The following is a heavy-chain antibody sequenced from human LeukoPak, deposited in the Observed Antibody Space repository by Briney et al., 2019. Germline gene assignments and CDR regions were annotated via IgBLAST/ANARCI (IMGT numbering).Heavy chain of an antibody. CDR1: GFAFSSSW. Sequence: GGSLRLSCAASGFAFSSSWMLWVRQAPGKGLVWVSRINSDGTYTNYADSVKGRFTISRDNAKNTPYLQMNSLRAEDTAVYYCARDLSHTFDYWGQGTLVTVSS. CDR3: ARDLSHTFDY. J-gene: IGHJ4*02. CDR2: INSDGTYT. V-gene: IGHV3-74*01.